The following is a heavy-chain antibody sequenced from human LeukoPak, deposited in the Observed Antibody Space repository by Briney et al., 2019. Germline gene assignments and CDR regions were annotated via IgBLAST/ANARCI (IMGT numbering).Heavy chain of an antibody. CDR3: ARVRGYGDYEYYFDF. V-gene: IGHV7-4-1*02. CDR1: GYIFSSYS. Sequence: ASVKVSCKASGYIFSSYSLNWVRQAPGQGFEWMGWINTITGIPTSAQGFTGRFVFSLDTSVSTAYLQISSLKAEDTAVYYCARVRGYGDYEYYFDFWGQGTLVTVSS. D-gene: IGHD4-17*01. J-gene: IGHJ4*02. CDR2: INTITGIP.